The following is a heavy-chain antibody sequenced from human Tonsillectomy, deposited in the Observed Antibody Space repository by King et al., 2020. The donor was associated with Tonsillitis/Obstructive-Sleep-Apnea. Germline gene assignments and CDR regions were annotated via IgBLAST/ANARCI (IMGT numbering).Heavy chain of an antibody. CDR3: ARQIFGVGDAFDI. CDR2: IYSGCHT. CDR1: GFSVTSHY. J-gene: IGHJ3*02. D-gene: IGHD3-3*01. V-gene: IGHV3-53*01. Sequence: VQLVESGGGLIQPGGSLRLSCAASGFSVTSHYMNWVRQAPGKGLECVSVIYSGCHTDYAASVKGRFTISRDNSKNTLFLQMTSLRAGDTAAYYCARQIFGVGDAFDIWGPGTLVTVSS.